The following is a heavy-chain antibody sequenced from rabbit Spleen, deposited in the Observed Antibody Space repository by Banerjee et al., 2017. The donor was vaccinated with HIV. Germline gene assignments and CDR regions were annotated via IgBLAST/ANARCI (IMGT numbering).Heavy chain of an antibody. CDR3: ARDGAGGSYFAL. V-gene: IGHV1S45*01. J-gene: IGHJ4*01. D-gene: IGHD8-1*01. Sequence: QQQLEESGGGLVQPEGSLTLTCTASGFSFSDIYWISWVRQAPGKGLEWIGYIDPVFGITYYANWVNGRFSISRENAQNTVFLQMTSLTAADTATYFCARDGAGGSYFALWGPGTLVTVS. CDR2: IDPVFGIT. CDR1: GFSFSDIYW.